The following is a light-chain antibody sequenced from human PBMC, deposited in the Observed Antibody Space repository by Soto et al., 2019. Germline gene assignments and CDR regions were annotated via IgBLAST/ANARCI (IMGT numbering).Light chain of an antibody. CDR2: GAS. J-gene: IGKJ1*01. Sequence: EIVLTQSPGTLSLSPGERATLSCRASQSVSSSYLAWYQQKPGQAPRLLIYGASSRATGIPDRFSGSGSGTDFTVTISRLEPEDFAVYYCQHYGSSPQTFGQGNKVEIK. V-gene: IGKV3-20*01. CDR3: QHYGSSPQT. CDR1: QSVSSSY.